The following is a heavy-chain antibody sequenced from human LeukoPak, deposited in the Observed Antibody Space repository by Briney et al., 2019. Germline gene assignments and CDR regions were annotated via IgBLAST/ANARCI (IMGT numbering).Heavy chain of an antibody. V-gene: IGHV4-31*03. Sequence: SLTLSLTCTVSGGSISSGGYYWSWIRQHPGKGLEWIGYIYYSGSTYYNPSLKSRMTISVDTSKNQFSLNLSSVTAADTAVYYCARLRSGRYGMDVWGQGTTVTVSS. CDR1: GGSISSGGYY. CDR2: IYYSGST. J-gene: IGHJ6*02. CDR3: ARLRSGRYGMDV. D-gene: IGHD3-3*01.